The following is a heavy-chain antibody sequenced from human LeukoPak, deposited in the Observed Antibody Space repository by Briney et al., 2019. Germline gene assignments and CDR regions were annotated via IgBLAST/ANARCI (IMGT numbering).Heavy chain of an antibody. CDR2: IYYSGST. J-gene: IGHJ3*02. CDR1: GGSISSYY. Sequence: SETLSLTCTVSGGSISSYYWSWIRQPPGKGLEWIGYIYYSGSTNYNPSLKSRVTISVDTSKNQFSLKLSSVTAADTAVYYCARGIAGAGDAFDIWGQGTMITVSS. D-gene: IGHD6-13*01. CDR3: ARGIAGAGDAFDI. V-gene: IGHV4-59*08.